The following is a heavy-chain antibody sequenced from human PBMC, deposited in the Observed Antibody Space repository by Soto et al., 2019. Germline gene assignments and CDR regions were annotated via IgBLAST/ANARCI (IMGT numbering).Heavy chain of an antibody. V-gene: IGHV3-7*05. D-gene: IGHD1-26*01. CDR1: RFSLANHW. Sequence: EVQLVESGGDLVQAGGSLRLSCAASRFSLANHWMTWVRQAPGKGLEWVANINQDGSQKYYVDSVKGRFSVSRDNAKNSLSLQMNSLRAEDTAVYSCEPYGLASWDGHWGQGTLVTVSS. J-gene: IGHJ4*02. CDR3: EPYGLASWDGH. CDR2: INQDGSQK.